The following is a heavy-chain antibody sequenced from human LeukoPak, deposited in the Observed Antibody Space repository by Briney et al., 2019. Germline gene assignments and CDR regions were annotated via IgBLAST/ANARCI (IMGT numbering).Heavy chain of an antibody. CDR2: INHSGST. CDR3: ARSWGSSGYYSSTYYFDY. J-gene: IGHJ4*02. D-gene: IGHD3-22*01. Sequence: KPSETLSLTCAVYGGSLSGYYWSWIRQPPGKGLEWIGEINHSGSTNYNPSLKSRVTISVDTSKNQFSLKLSSVTAADTAVYYCARSWGSSGYYSSTYYFDYWGQGTLVTVSS. CDR1: GGSLSGYY. V-gene: IGHV4-34*01.